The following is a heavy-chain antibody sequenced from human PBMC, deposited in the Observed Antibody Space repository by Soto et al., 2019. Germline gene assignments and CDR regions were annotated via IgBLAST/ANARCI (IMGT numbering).Heavy chain of an antibody. CDR3: AKSRYSDSSGDFYDY. Sequence: SVKVSCKASGFTFTSSAVQWVRQARGQRLEWMGWIVVGSGNTNYAQRFQERVTITRDMSTSTAYMELSSLISEDTAVYYCAKSRYSDSSGDFYDYWGQGTLVTVSS. CDR1: GFTFTSSA. D-gene: IGHD3-22*01. CDR2: IVVGSGNT. J-gene: IGHJ4*02. V-gene: IGHV1-58*01.